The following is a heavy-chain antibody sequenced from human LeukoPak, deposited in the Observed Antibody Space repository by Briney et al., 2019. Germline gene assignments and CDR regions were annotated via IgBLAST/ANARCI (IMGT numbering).Heavy chain of an antibody. Sequence: SVRVSCKASGGTFSSYAISWVRQAPGQGLEWMGGIIPIFGTANYAQKFQGRVTITADESTSTAYMELSSLRSEDTAVYYCAREVSRYCSSTSCFNWFDPWGQGTLVTVSS. D-gene: IGHD2-2*01. CDR2: IIPIFGTA. CDR3: AREVSRYCSSTSCFNWFDP. CDR1: GGTFSSYA. V-gene: IGHV1-69*01. J-gene: IGHJ5*02.